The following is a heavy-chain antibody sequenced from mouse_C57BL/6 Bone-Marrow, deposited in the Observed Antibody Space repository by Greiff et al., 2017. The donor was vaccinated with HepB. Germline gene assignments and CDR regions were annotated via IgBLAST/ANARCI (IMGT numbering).Heavy chain of an antibody. V-gene: IGHV1-58*01. D-gene: IGHD2-5*01. Sequence: EVKLQESGAELVRPGSSVKMSCKTSGYTFTSYGINWVKQRPGQGLEWIGYIYIGNGYTEYNEKFKGKATLTSDTSSSTAYMQLSSLTSEDSAIYFCARSTYYSNYDWFAYWGQGTLVTVSA. CDR3: ARSTYYSNYDWFAY. CDR2: IYIGNGYT. CDR1: GYTFTSYG. J-gene: IGHJ3*01.